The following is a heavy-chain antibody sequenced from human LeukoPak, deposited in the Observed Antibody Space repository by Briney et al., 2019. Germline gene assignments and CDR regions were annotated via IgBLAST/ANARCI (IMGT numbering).Heavy chain of an antibody. J-gene: IGHJ4*02. D-gene: IGHD3-22*01. Sequence: SETLSLTCTVSGGSISSYYWSWIRQPPGKGLEWIGYIYYSGSTNYNPSLKSRVTISVDTSKNQFSLKLSSVTAADTAVYYCARVTYYYDSSGYYLFDYWGQGTLVTVSS. CDR2: IYYSGST. CDR1: GGSISSYY. CDR3: ARVTYYYDSSGYYLFDY. V-gene: IGHV4-59*01.